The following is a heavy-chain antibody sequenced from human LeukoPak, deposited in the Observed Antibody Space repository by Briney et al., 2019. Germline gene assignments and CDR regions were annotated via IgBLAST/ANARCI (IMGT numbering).Heavy chain of an antibody. CDR1: GFTFIDYD. D-gene: IGHD6-19*01. J-gene: IGHJ4*02. V-gene: IGHV3-13*01. CDR2: IGIRGDT. CDR3: ARGGIQVSGIDEFDY. Sequence: GGSLRLSCAVSGFTFIDYDMHWFRQVIGKGLEWVSAIGIRGDTHYSGSVKGRFTISRENAESSFYLHMNSLRAEDTAVSYCARGGIQVSGIDEFDYWGQGTLVTVSS.